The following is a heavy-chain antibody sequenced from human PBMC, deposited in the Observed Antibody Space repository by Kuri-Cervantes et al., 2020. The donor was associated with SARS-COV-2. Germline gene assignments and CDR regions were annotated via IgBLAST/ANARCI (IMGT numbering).Heavy chain of an antibody. D-gene: IGHD2-2*01. CDR3: ASYHQLLPRRSFDY. J-gene: IGHJ4*02. CDR2: IYYSGST. V-gene: IGHV4-34*01. CDR1: GGSFSGYY. Sequence: SETLSLTCAVYGGSFSGYYWSWIRQPPGKGLEWIGSIYYSGSTYCNPSLKSRVTISVDTSKNQFSLKLSSVTAADTAVYYCASYHQLLPRRSFDYWGQGTLVTVSS.